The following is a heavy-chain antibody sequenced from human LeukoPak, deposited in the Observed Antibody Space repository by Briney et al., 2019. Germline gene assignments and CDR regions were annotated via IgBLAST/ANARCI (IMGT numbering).Heavy chain of an antibody. J-gene: IGHJ4*02. CDR3: AREGGVADY. Sequence: PGGSLRLSCAASGFTFSSYAMSWVRQAPGKGLEWVANIKQDGSERFYVDSVKGRFTISRDNARNSVYLQMNSLRAEDTAVYYCAREGGVADYWGQGTLVTVSS. CDR2: IKQDGSER. CDR1: GFTFSSYA. V-gene: IGHV3-7*03. D-gene: IGHD3-16*01.